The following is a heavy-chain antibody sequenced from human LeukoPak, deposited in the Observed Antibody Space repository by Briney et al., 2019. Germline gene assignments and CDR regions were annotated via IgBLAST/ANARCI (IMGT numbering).Heavy chain of an antibody. Sequence: AGGSLRLSCAASGFTFSRYAMNWVRQAPGKGLEWVSYISSSGSTIYYADSVKGRFTISRDNAKNSLYLQMNSLRAEDTAVYYCAATYYYDSSGYSYWYFDLWGRGTLVTVSS. CDR3: AATYYYDSSGYSYWYFDL. D-gene: IGHD3-22*01. CDR1: GFTFSRYA. CDR2: ISSSGSTI. V-gene: IGHV3-48*03. J-gene: IGHJ2*01.